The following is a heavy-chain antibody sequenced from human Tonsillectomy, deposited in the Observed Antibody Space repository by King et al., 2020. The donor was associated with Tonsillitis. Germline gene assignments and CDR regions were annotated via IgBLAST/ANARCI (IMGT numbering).Heavy chain of an antibody. J-gene: IGHJ4*02. D-gene: IGHD3-3*01. V-gene: IGHV1-2*02. Sequence: QLVQSGAEVKKPGASGKVSCKASGYTFTGYYMHWVRQGPGQGLEWNGLNNPNSGGTKYSKKFQGRGTMTRETSSSTAYMELSWLRSDDTAVYYCARGKNYDFWNGYPFDYWGQGTLVTVSS. CDR1: GYTFTGYY. CDR2: NNPNSGGT. CDR3: ARGKNYDFWNGYPFDY.